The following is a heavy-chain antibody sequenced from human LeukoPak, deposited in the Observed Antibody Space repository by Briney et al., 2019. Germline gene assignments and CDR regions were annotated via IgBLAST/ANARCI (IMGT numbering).Heavy chain of an antibody. CDR3: AGDWWGHHFGSGSPAGY. D-gene: IGHD3-10*01. J-gene: IGHJ4*02. CDR1: GYTFTTYG. Sequence: ASVKVSCMASGYTFTTYGITWVRQAPGQGLEWMGWISVYNGNTNYAQNLQGRVTMTADTSTSTAYMELRSLRSDDTAVYYCAGDWWGHHFGSGSPAGYWGQGTLVTVSS. V-gene: IGHV1-18*04. CDR2: ISVYNGNT.